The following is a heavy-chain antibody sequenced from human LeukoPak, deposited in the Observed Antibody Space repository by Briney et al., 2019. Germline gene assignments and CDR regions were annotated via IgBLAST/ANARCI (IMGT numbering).Heavy chain of an antibody. D-gene: IGHD3-9*01. Sequence: SETLSLTCTVSGGSLSHYYWSWIRQPPGKRLEWIGFIYYSGGTNYNPSLTSRVTISVDTSKNQFSLKLTSVTAADTAVYYCARTSSDYDILTGLHHYYFDYWGQGTLVTVSS. CDR3: ARTSSDYDILTGLHHYYFDY. V-gene: IGHV4-59*01. CDR1: GGSLSHYY. CDR2: IYYSGGT. J-gene: IGHJ4*02.